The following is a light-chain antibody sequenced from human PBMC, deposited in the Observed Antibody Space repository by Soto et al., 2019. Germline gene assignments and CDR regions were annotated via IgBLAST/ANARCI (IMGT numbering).Light chain of an antibody. CDR1: SRDVGASDY. Sequence: QSALTQPPSASGSPGQSVAISCTGTSRDVGASDYVSWYQQHSGKAPKLLLYEVNKRPSGVPDRCSGSKSGNTASLTVSSLQDDDEADYYCLSHPGSSNVLGTGTKHTVL. CDR2: EVN. CDR3: LSHPGSSNV. V-gene: IGLV2-8*01. J-gene: IGLJ1*01.